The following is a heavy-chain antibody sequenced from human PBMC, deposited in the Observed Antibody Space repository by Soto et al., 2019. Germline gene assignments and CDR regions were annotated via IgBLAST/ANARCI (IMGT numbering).Heavy chain of an antibody. CDR3: ARDDYKDGGNNWFDP. Sequence: SETLSLTCIVSGDPVTSGSYYWTWLRQPPGKGLEWIGYISYTGRTKYNPSLQSRVTISVDTSKNDFSLNLSSVTAADTAVYYCARDDYKDGGNNWFDPWGQGTLV. CDR1: GDPVTSGSYY. J-gene: IGHJ5*02. V-gene: IGHV4-61*03. D-gene: IGHD3-16*01. CDR2: ISYTGRT.